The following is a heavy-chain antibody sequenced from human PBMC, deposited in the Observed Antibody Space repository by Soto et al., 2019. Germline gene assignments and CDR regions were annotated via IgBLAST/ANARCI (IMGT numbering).Heavy chain of an antibody. D-gene: IGHD4-4*01. V-gene: IGHV1-2*04. CDR3: ARDNFLDYSSQYNWFDP. CDR2: INPNSGGT. Sequence: GASVKVSCKASGYTFTGYYMHWVRQAPGQGLEWMGWINPNSGGTNYAQKFQGWVTMTRDTSISTAYMELSRLRSDDTAVYYCARDNFLDYSSQYNWFDPWGQGTLVTVSS. CDR1: GYTFTGYY. J-gene: IGHJ5*02.